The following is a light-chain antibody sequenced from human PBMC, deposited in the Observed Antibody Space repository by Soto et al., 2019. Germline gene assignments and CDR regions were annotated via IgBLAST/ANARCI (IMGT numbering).Light chain of an antibody. J-gene: IGLJ1*01. CDR3: AAWDDSLNGSYV. Sequence: QSVLTQPPSASGTPGQRVTISCSGSSSNIGSNTVNWYQQLPGTAPKLLIYSNNQRPSGVPDRFSGSKSGTSASLAISGLQSADEADYYCAAWDDSLNGSYVFGTGTKLTVL. CDR2: SNN. CDR1: SSNIGSNT. V-gene: IGLV1-44*01.